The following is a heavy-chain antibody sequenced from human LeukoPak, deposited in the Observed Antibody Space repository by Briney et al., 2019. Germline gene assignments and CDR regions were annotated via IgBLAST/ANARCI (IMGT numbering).Heavy chain of an antibody. CDR1: GYTFSGFY. CDR3: AREPPESYYFDN. J-gene: IGHJ4*02. CDR2: IKVSGGRT. V-gene: IGHV1-46*01. Sequence: ASVKVSCKASGYTFSGFYVPWVRQAPGQGLEWMGIIKVSGGRTEYAQKFQGRVTVTRDMSTSTVYMELNNLRSEDTAVYYCAREPPESYYFDNWGQGTLVTVSS.